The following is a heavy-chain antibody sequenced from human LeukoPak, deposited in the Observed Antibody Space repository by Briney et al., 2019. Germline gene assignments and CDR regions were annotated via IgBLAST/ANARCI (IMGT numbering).Heavy chain of an antibody. CDR2: IYSGGST. Sequence: GGSLRLSCAASGFTVSSNYMSWVRQAPGKGLEWVSVIYSGGSTYYADSVKGRFTISRDNSKNTLYLQMNSLRDEDTAVYYCARRAVGGIAFDYWGQGTLVTVSS. CDR1: GFTVSSNY. V-gene: IGHV3-66*01. D-gene: IGHD1-26*01. J-gene: IGHJ4*02. CDR3: ARRAVGGIAFDY.